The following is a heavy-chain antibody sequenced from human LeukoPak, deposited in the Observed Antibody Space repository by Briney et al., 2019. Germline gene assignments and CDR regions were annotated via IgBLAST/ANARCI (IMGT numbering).Heavy chain of an antibody. CDR1: GFTFSSYA. J-gene: IGHJ4*02. CDR3: AKDLSGSYVEYYFDY. CDR2: ISGSGGST. Sequence: GGSLRLSCAASGFTFSSYAMSWVRQAPGKGLELVSAISGSGGSTYYADSVKGRFTISRDNSKNTLYLQMNSLRAEDTAVYYCAKDLSGSYVEYYFDYWGQGTLVTVSS. D-gene: IGHD1-26*01. V-gene: IGHV3-23*01.